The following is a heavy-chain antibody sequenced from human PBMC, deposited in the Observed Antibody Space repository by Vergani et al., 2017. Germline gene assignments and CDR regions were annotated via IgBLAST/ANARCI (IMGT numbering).Heavy chain of an antibody. CDR1: GYTFTNYY. CDR2: INPSGGST. J-gene: IGHJ4*02. CDR3: ARPHGDILPPDPRRLYY. Sequence: QVLLVQSGAEVKKPGASVRVSCKTSGYTFTNYYIHWVRQAPGQGLEWMGIINPSGGSTTYAQQFQGRLTMTRDTSTSTVYMDLSNLRSEDTAVYYCARPHGDILPPDPRRLYYLGQGTLVTVSS. V-gene: IGHV1-46*03.